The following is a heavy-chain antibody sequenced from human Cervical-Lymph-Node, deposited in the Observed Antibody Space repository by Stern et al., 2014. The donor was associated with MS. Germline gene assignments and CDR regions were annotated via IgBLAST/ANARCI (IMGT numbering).Heavy chain of an antibody. CDR2: IDPNSGGT. Sequence: VQLVESGAEVKKPGASVKVSCKASGDTFTAYSMHWVRQAPGQGLEWMGWIDPNSGGTKSAQKFQGRVTMTRDTSISTFYMELSGLTADDTAVFYCARERHSMDVWGQGTTVTVSS. J-gene: IGHJ6*02. CDR3: ARERHSMDV. CDR1: GDTFTAYS. V-gene: IGHV1-2*02.